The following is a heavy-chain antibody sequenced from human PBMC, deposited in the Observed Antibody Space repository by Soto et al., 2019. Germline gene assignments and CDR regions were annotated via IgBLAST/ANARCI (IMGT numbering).Heavy chain of an antibody. CDR1: GFTFSSYA. CDR2: ISGSGGSI. J-gene: IGHJ4*02. D-gene: IGHD6-19*01. CDR3: AKFYTQQWLVPSKYYFDY. V-gene: IGHV3-23*01. Sequence: EVQLLESGGGLVQPGGSLRLSCAASGFTFSSYAMSWVRQAPGKGLEWVSAISGSGGSIYYADSVKGRFTISRDNSKNTLYLQMNSLRAEDTAVYYCAKFYTQQWLVPSKYYFDYWGQGTLVTVSS.